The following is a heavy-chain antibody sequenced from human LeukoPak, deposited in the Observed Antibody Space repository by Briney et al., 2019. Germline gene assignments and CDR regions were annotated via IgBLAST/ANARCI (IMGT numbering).Heavy chain of an antibody. Sequence: PSETLSLTCTVSGGSISSFSWSWIRQPPGKGLEWFGYIYYSWSTNHHRSLKIRVTISVDTSKIQFSLKLNAVPAADTAVYYCAGRDANVHIVPTLFPCDYWGQGTLVTVSS. D-gene: IGHD5-12*01. CDR2: IYYSWST. CDR1: GGSISSFS. CDR3: AGRDANVHIVPTLFPCDY. J-gene: IGHJ4*02. V-gene: IGHV4-59*01.